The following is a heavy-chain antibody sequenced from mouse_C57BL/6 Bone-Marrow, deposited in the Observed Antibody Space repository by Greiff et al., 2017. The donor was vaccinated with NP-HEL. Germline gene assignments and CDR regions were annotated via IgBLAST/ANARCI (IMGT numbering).Heavy chain of an antibody. CDR1: GFNIKDDY. Sequence: EVQGVESGAELVRPGASVKLSCTASGFNIKDDYMHWVKQRPEQGLEWIGWIDPENGDTEYASKFQGKATITADTSSNTAYLQLSSLTSEDTAVYYCTMDYDYWYFDVWGTGTTVTVSS. V-gene: IGHV14-4*01. CDR2: IDPENGDT. CDR3: TMDYDYWYFDV. J-gene: IGHJ1*03. D-gene: IGHD2-4*01.